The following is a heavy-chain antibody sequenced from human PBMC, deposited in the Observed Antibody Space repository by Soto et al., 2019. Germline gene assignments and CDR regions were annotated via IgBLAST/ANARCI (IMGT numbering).Heavy chain of an antibody. D-gene: IGHD1-20*01. V-gene: IGHV1-8*02. J-gene: IGHJ4*02. CDR1: GYTFTDYD. CDR2: MTPKSGYT. Sequence: QVQLMQSGAEVRKPGASVKVSCKASGYTFTDYDINWVRQATGQGLEWLGWMTPKSGYTGYAQKFQGRVTLTRDTNRGTANMEVRSLTSEDTDVYYCTRNLYNTGDFDHWGQGTLVTVSS. CDR3: TRNLYNTGDFDH.